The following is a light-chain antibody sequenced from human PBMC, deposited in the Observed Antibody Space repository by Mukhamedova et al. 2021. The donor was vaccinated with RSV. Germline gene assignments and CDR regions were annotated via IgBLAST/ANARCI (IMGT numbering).Light chain of an antibody. Sequence: WYQRRVHGKAPNFLIYGASSLQTGVPSRFSGSGSGTDSTLTISSLQPEDFATYYCQQSYSAPLTFGGGTMVEV. CDR2: GAS. CDR3: QQSYSAPLT. J-gene: IGKJ4*01. V-gene: IGKV1-39*01.